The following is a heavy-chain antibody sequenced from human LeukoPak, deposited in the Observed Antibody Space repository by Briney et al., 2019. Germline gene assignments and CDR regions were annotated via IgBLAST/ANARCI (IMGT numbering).Heavy chain of an antibody. D-gene: IGHD3-3*01. Sequence: GGSLRLSCAASGFTFSTYGMHWVRQAQGKGLEWVAVISYDGSDKYYADSVRGRFTISRDNSKNTLYLQMNSLRAEDTAVYYCAKPSGYDFWSGYYLLDYWGQGTLVTVSS. J-gene: IGHJ4*02. CDR3: AKPSGYDFWSGYYLLDY. CDR1: GFTFSTYG. CDR2: ISYDGSDK. V-gene: IGHV3-30*18.